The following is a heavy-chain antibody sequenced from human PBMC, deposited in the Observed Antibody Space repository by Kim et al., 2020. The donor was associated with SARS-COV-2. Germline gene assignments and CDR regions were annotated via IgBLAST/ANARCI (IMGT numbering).Heavy chain of an antibody. CDR2: ISGSGDST. CDR3: AKEQVTTQIYYYGMDV. Sequence: GGSLRLSCAASGFTFSSYGMSWVRQAPGKGLECVSSISGSGDSTYYADSVRGRATISRDNSKNTLYLQMNTLRAGDTALYYCAKEQVTTQIYYYGMDVWGQGTTVSVSS. J-gene: IGHJ6*02. D-gene: IGHD1-1*01. V-gene: IGHV3-23*01. CDR1: GFTFSSYG.